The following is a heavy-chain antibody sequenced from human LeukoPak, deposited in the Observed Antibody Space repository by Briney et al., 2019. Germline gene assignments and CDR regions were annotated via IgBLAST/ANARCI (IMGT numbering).Heavy chain of an antibody. D-gene: IGHD1-26*01. V-gene: IGHV3-9*01. CDR2: ISWNSGSI. CDR1: GFTFDDYA. CDR3: ARGDWELLTHIDY. Sequence: GRSLRLSCAASGFTFDDYAMHWVRQAPGKGLEWVSGISWNSGSIGYADSVKGRFTISRDNAKNSLYLQMNSLRAEDTAVYYCARGDWELLTHIDYWGQGILVTVSS. J-gene: IGHJ4*02.